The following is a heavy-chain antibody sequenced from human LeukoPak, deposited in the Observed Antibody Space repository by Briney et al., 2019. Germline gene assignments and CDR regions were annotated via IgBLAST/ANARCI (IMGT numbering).Heavy chain of an antibody. Sequence: GGSLRLSCAASGFTFSSYGMHWVRQAPGKGLEWVAFIWSDGSKTYYANSVKGRFTISRDNSKNTVYLEMNNLRAEDTAVYYCAKESPDRSVSAFDYWGQGTLVTVSS. V-gene: IGHV3-30*02. D-gene: IGHD3-22*01. CDR3: AKESPDRSVSAFDY. J-gene: IGHJ4*02. CDR2: IWSDGSKT. CDR1: GFTFSSYG.